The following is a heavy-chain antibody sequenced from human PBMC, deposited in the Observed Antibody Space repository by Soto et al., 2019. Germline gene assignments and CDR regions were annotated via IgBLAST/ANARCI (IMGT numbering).Heavy chain of an antibody. D-gene: IGHD3-3*02. J-gene: IGHJ3*02. CDR1: GFTFSSYA. CDR3: ARDVSPGTIYAFDI. CDR2: VSRNSDYI. V-gene: IGHV3-21*01. Sequence: GGSLRLSCAASGFTFSSYAMSWVRQAPGKGLEWVSSVSRNSDYIYYADSVKGRFTISRDNAKNSLYLQMSSLRAEDTAVYYCARDVSPGTIYAFDIWGQGTMVTVSS.